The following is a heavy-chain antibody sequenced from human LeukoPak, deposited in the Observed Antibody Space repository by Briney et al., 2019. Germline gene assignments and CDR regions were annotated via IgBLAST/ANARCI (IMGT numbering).Heavy chain of an antibody. CDR3: AKDSYSKGDY. V-gene: IGHV3-7*01. D-gene: IGHD6-13*01. J-gene: IGHJ4*02. CDR2: IKNDGTVK. Sequence: GGSLRLSCAASGFTFSSYAMSWVRQAPGKGLEWVANIKNDGTVKNYVDSVKGRFTISGDNAKNSLYLQMNSLRAEDTAVYYCAKDSYSKGDYWGQGVLVTVSS. CDR1: GFTFSSYA.